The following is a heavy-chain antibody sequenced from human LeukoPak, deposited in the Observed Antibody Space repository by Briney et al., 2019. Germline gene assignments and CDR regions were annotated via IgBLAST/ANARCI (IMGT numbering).Heavy chain of an antibody. Sequence: GGSLKLSCAASGFTFRGNSINWARQAQGKGLEWVSSISSSISYIYYADSVKGRFTISRDNAKNSLYLQMNSLRAEDTAVYYCARDYYDSRGDYWGQGTLVTVSS. J-gene: IGHJ4*02. CDR2: ISSSISYI. CDR1: GFTFRGNS. D-gene: IGHD3-22*01. V-gene: IGHV3-21*01. CDR3: ARDYYDSRGDY.